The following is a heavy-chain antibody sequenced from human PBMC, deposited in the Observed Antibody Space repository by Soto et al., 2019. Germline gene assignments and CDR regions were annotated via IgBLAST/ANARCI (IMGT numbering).Heavy chain of an antibody. CDR3: AKLSYDFIPYSSGWFEPGGRSYYFDY. J-gene: IGHJ4*02. V-gene: IGHV3-23*01. CDR1: GFTFSSYA. D-gene: IGHD6-19*01. CDR2: ISGSGGST. Sequence: GGSLRLSCAASGFTFSSYAMSWVRQAPGKGLEWVSAISGSGGSTYYADSVKGRFTISRDNSKNTLYLQMNSLRAEDTAVYYCAKLSYDFIPYSSGWFEPGGRSYYFDYWGQGTLVTVSS.